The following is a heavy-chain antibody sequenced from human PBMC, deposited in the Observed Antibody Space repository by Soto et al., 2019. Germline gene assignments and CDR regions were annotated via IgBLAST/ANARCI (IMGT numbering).Heavy chain of an antibody. J-gene: IGHJ4*02. CDR1: GLTFSSYV. D-gene: IGHD5-12*01. Sequence: PGGSLRLSCAASGLTFSSYVMSWVRQAPGKGLEWVSAIGGSGGSTYYADSVKGRFTISRDNSKNTLYLQMNSLRAEDTAVYYCAKDRPPGRDGYNYFDYWGQGTLVTVSS. V-gene: IGHV3-23*01. CDR2: IGGSGGST. CDR3: AKDRPPGRDGYNYFDY.